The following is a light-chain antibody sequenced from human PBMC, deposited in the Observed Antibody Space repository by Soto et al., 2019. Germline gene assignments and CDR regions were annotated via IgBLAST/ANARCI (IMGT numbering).Light chain of an antibody. CDR3: QQRSNWPPVYT. Sequence: TVLTQSPGTLSLSPGERATLSCRASQNVSSYSAWYQQKPGQAPRLLIYDASTRATGIPARFSGSGSGTDFTLTISSLEPEDFAVYYCQQRSNWPPVYTFGQGTKVDIK. J-gene: IGKJ2*01. CDR1: QNVSSY. V-gene: IGKV3-11*01. CDR2: DAS.